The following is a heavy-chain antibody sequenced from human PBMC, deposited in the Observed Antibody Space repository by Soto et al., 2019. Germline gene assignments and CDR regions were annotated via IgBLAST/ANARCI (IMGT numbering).Heavy chain of an antibody. CDR3: ARGSTYYDFWSGYISY. Sequence: GGSLRLSCAASGFTFSSYAMHWVRQAPGKGLEYVSAISSNGGSTYYANSVKGRFTISRDNSKNTLYLQMGSLRAEDMAVYYCARGSTYYDFWSGYISYWGQGTLVTVSS. D-gene: IGHD3-3*01. V-gene: IGHV3-64*01. J-gene: IGHJ4*02. CDR2: ISSNGGST. CDR1: GFTFSSYA.